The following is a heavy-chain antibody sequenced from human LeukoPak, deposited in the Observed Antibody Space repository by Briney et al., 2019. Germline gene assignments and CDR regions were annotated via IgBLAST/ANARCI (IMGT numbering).Heavy chain of an antibody. Sequence: GGSLTLSCEASGFTFSTFGMNWVRQAAGKGLEWVSAISADGSHANYADSVKGRFTISRDNSKNTMYLQTNSLTSDDTAVYYCAKDNACEDDFDFWGQGTVVTVSS. V-gene: IGHV3-30*18. CDR1: GFTFSTFG. CDR3: AKDNACEDDFDF. CDR2: ISADGSHA. J-gene: IGHJ4*02. D-gene: IGHD2-15*01.